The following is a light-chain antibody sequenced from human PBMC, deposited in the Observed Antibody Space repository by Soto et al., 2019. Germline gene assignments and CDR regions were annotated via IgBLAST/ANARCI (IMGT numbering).Light chain of an antibody. CDR2: GDN. CDR3: QSYGV. Sequence: NFMLTQPHSVSESPGKTVTISCTRSSGSIASNYVQWYQQRPGSAPATIIYGDNLRPSGVPDRFSGSIDISSNSASLTISGLKIEDEADYYCQSYGVFGGRTQLTVL. CDR1: SGSIASNY. J-gene: IGLJ3*02. V-gene: IGLV6-57*04.